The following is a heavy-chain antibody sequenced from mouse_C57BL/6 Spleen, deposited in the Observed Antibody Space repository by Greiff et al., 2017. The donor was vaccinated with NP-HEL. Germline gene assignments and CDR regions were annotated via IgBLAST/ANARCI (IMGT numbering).Heavy chain of an antibody. CDR2: IYPRSGNT. CDR3: GRGIFGYYGSSIPFAY. D-gene: IGHD1-1*01. J-gene: IGHJ3*01. V-gene: IGHV1-81*01. CDR1: GYTFPSYG. Sequence: VQLQQSGAELARPGASVKLSCKASGYTFPSYGISWVKQRTGQGLEWIGEIYPRSGNTYYNEKFKGKATLTADKSSSTAYMELRSLTSEDSAVYFGGRGIFGYYGSSIPFAYWGQGTLVTVSA.